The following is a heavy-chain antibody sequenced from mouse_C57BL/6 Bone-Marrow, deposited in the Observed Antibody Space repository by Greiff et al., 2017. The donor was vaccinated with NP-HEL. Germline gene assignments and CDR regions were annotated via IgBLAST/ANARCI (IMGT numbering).Heavy chain of an antibody. J-gene: IGHJ2*01. CDR1: YFAFMASA. CDR2: FTMYSDAT. CDR3: ARSYYYGSSSLDY. Sequence: LKESGAELVRPGSSVKLSCKDSYFAFMASAMHWVKQRPGHGLEWIGSFTMYSDATEYSENFKGKATLTANTSSSTAYMELSSLTSEDSAVYYCARSYYYGSSSLDYWGQGTTLTVSS. V-gene: IGHV1-49*01. D-gene: IGHD1-1*01.